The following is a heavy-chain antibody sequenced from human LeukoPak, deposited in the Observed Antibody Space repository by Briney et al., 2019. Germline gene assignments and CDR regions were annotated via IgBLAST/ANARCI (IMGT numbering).Heavy chain of an antibody. D-gene: IGHD6-13*01. V-gene: IGHV4-31*03. Sequence: SQTLSLTCTVSGGSISSGGYYWSWIRQRPGKGLEWIGYIYYSGSTYYNPSLKSRVTISVDTSKNQFSLKLSSVTAADTAVYYCARLSGRIAAAATNYYYYGMDVWGQGTTVTVSS. CDR3: ARLSGRIAAAATNYYYYGMDV. CDR2: IYYSGST. J-gene: IGHJ6*02. CDR1: GGSISSGGYY.